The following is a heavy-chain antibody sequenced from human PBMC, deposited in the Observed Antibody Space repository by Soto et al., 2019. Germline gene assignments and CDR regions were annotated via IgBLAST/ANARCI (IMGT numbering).Heavy chain of an antibody. CDR3: ARFDLEWSQSDYYYGMDV. Sequence: VKVSCKSSGYTFTGYYIHWVRQAPGQGLEWMGWINPSSGNTSYAQKFQGRVTMTRNTSISTAYMELSSLRSEDTAVYYCARFDLEWSQSDYYYGMDVWGQGTTVTVSS. D-gene: IGHD3-3*01. CDR1: GYTFTGYY. J-gene: IGHJ6*02. V-gene: IGHV1-8*02. CDR2: INPSSGNT.